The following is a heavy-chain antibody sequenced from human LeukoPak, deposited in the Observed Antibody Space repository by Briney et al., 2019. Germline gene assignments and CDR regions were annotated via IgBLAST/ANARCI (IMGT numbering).Heavy chain of an antibody. CDR1: GDSVSSNSVT. J-gene: IGHJ5*02. CDR2: TYYRSTWYN. Sequence: SQTLSLTCAISGDSVSSNSVTWNWIRQSPSRGLEWLGRTYYRSTWYNDYAVSVRGRITVNPDTSKNQLSLHLNSVTPEDTAVYYCARRLTQYDCFDPWGQGILVTVSS. D-gene: IGHD2-2*01. V-gene: IGHV6-1*01. CDR3: ARRLTQYDCFDP.